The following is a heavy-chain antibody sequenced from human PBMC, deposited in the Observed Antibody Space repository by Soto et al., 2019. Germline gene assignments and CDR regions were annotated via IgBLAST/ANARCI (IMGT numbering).Heavy chain of an antibody. CDR3: ATGSGHAL. D-gene: IGHD7-27*01. V-gene: IGHV3-15*01. J-gene: IGHJ1*01. Sequence: GVRQARRKGVGWIGRIKSQVDGGRTDCAAPVKGRFTISRDDSTITLYLQMNRLNTEDPGVYYRATGSGHALWGQGTLVTGSS. CDR2: IKSQVDGGRT.